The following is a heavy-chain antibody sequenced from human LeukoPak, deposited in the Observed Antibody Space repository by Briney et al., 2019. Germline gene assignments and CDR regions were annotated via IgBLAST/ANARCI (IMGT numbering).Heavy chain of an antibody. V-gene: IGHV4-31*03. CDR1: GGSISSGGYY. J-gene: IGHJ4*02. CDR3: ARDQWDYGHFDY. Sequence: MPSETLSLTCTVSGGSISSGGYYWSWIRQHPGKGLEGIGYIYYSGSTYYNPSLKSRVTISVDTSKNQFSLKLSSVTAADTAVYYCARDQWDYGHFDYWGQGTLVTVSS. CDR2: IYYSGST. D-gene: IGHD1-26*01.